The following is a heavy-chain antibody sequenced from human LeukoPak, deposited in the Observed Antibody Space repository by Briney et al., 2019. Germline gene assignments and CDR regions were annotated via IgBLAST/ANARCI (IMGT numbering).Heavy chain of an antibody. CDR1: GGSISSGSYY. J-gene: IGHJ4*02. CDR2: IYKSGST. Sequence: SQTLSLTCTVSGGSISSGSYYCSWIRQPAGKGLEWIGHIYKSGSTNYNPSLKSRVTVSVDTSKNQFSLKLSSVTAADTAVYYCARHKKGYYYGSGSRNYYFDYWGQGTLVTVSS. CDR3: ARHKKGYYYGSGSRNYYFDY. D-gene: IGHD3-10*01. V-gene: IGHV4-61*09.